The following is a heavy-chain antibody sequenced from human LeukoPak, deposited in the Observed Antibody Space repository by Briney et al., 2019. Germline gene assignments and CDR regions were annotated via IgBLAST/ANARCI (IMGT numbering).Heavy chain of an antibody. D-gene: IGHD3-10*01. Sequence: GGSLRLSCAASGFTFSNYWMSWVRQAPGKGLEWVANIKQDGSEKYYVDSVKGRFTVSRDSAKNSLYLQMNSLRAEDTAVFYCARGGMVRRVMGAFDIWGQGTLVTVSS. V-gene: IGHV3-7*01. J-gene: IGHJ3*02. CDR2: IKQDGSEK. CDR3: ARGGMVRRVMGAFDI. CDR1: GFTFSNYW.